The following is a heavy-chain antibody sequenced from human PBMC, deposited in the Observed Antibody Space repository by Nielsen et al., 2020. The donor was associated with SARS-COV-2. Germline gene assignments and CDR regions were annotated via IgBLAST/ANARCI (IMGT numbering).Heavy chain of an antibody. CDR3: ARDQYYDFWSGYYADYYYYYMDV. J-gene: IGHJ6*03. CDR1: GFTFSSYA. CDR2: ISYDGSNK. Sequence: GESLKISCAASGFTFSSYAMHWVRQAPGKGLEWVAVISYDGSNKYYADSVKGRFTISRDNSKNTLYLQMNSLRAEDTAVYYCARDQYYDFWSGYYADYYYYYMDVWGKGTTVTVSS. D-gene: IGHD3-3*01. V-gene: IGHV3-30-3*01.